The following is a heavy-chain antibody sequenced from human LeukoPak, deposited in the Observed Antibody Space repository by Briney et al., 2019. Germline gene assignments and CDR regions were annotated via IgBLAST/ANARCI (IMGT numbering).Heavy chain of an antibody. J-gene: IGHJ5*02. CDR2: ISPDSGNR. CDR3: AILRYFDWLGKDNWFDP. Sequence: ASVRVSCKASGYNFDIYAITWVRQAPGEGLEWVGWISPDSGNRTYAQNVQGRVTLTTETSTSTAYMELSSLRSEDTAVYYCAILRYFDWLGKDNWFDPWGQGTLVTVSS. CDR1: GYNFDIYA. D-gene: IGHD3-9*01. V-gene: IGHV1-18*01.